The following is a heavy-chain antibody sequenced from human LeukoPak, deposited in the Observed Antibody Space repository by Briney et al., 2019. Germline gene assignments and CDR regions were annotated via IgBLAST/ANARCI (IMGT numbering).Heavy chain of an antibody. J-gene: IGHJ4*02. Sequence: GGSLRLSCADSGVTFSSDWMSWVRQAPGKGLEWVAHIKSDGSEKYYVDSMKGRFTISRDNTKNSLSLQMNSLRAEDTAVYYCAKWNEGFNTWGQGTLVTVSS. CDR1: GVTFSSDW. CDR2: IKSDGSEK. CDR3: AKWNEGFNT. V-gene: IGHV3-7*01. D-gene: IGHD1-1*01.